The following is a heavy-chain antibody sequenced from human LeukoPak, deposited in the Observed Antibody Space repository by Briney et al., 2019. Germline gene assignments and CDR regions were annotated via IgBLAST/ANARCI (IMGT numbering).Heavy chain of an antibody. Sequence: PSETLSLTCTVSGGSISSGSYYWSWIRQPAGKGLEWIGRIYTSGSTNYNPSLKSRVTISVDTSKNQFSLKLSSVTAADTAVYYCALYCSSTSCYGGDYWGQGTLVTVSS. D-gene: IGHD2-2*01. CDR1: GGSISSGSYY. CDR3: ALYCSSTSCYGGDY. V-gene: IGHV4-61*02. CDR2: IYTSGST. J-gene: IGHJ4*02.